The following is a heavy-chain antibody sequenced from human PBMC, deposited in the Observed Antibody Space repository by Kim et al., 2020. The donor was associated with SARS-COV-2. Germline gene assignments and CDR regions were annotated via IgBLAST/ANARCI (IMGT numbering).Heavy chain of an antibody. CDR2: ST. J-gene: IGHJ4*02. V-gene: IGHV3-64D*09. CDR3: VERIGGWPY. D-gene: IGHD6-19*01. Sequence: STYYADSVKGMFTDSSDNSENTLYLQLSSLRIVDTAVYFCVERIGGWPYWGQGTLVTVSS.